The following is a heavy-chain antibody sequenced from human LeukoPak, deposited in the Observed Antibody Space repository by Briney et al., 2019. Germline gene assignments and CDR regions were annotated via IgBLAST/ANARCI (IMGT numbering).Heavy chain of an antibody. V-gene: IGHV3-7*01. CDR3: ARDFDYGDYSGYNWFDP. J-gene: IGHJ5*02. Sequence: GGSLRLSCAASGFTFSSYWMSWVRKAPGKGQEWVANIKQDGSEKYYVDSVKGRFTISRDNAKNSLYLQMNSLRAEDTAVYYCARDFDYGDYSGYNWFDPWGQGTLVTVSS. CDR2: IKQDGSEK. D-gene: IGHD4-17*01. CDR1: GFTFSSYW.